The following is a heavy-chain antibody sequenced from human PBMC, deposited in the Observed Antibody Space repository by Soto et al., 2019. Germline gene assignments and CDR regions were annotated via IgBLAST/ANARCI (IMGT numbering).Heavy chain of an antibody. D-gene: IGHD6-13*01. V-gene: IGHV3-23*01. CDR1: GFTFSSYA. CDR2: ISGSGGST. J-gene: IGHJ6*02. Sequence: GGSLRLSCAASGFTFSSYAMSWVRQAPGKGLEWVSAISGSGGSTYYADSVKGRFTIPRDNSKNTLYLQMNSLRAEDTAVYYCAKDQGGYSSSWYVPYYYYYGMDVWGQGTTVTVSS. CDR3: AKDQGGYSSSWYVPYYYYYGMDV.